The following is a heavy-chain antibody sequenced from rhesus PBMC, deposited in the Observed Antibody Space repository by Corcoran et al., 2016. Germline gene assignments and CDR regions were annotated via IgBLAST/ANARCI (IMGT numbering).Heavy chain of an antibody. CDR3: ARETMAAAATFDY. J-gene: IGHJ4*01. CDR1: GGSISSGYYY. D-gene: IGHD6-25*01. CDR2: ITYSGST. Sequence: QVQLQESGPGLVKPSETLSLTCAVSGGSISSGYYYWSWIRQPPGKGLELIGYITYSGSTSYNPSLKSRVTVSRDTSKNECSLKLSSVTAADTAVYYCARETMAAAATFDYWGQGVLVTVSS. V-gene: IGHV4-122*02.